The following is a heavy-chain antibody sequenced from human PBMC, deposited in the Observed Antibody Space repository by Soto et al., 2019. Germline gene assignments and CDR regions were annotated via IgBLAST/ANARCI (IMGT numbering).Heavy chain of an antibody. Sequence: LXLTCTVWCGSSSISSCYWGWIRQPPGKGLEWIGSIYYSGSTYYNPSLKSRVTISVDTSKNQFSLKLSSVTAADAAVYYCARHGLYSSSWYGEYYYGMDVWGQGPTVTVSS. CDR2: IYYSGST. D-gene: IGHD6-13*01. J-gene: IGHJ6*02. V-gene: IGHV4-39*01. CDR3: ARHGLYSSSWYGEYYYGMDV. CDR1: CGSSSISSCY.